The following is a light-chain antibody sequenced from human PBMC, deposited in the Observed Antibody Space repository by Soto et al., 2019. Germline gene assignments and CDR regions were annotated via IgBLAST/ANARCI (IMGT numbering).Light chain of an antibody. CDR3: QQYNSYPGT. CDR1: QSISSW. J-gene: IGKJ1*01. V-gene: IGKV1-5*03. CDR2: KAS. Sequence: DIQMTQSPSILSASVGDRVTITCRASQSISSWLAWYQQKPGKAPKLLIYKASSLESGVPSRFSASASGTEFTLTISCLQPDDFATYYCQQYNSYPGTFGQGTKVEIK.